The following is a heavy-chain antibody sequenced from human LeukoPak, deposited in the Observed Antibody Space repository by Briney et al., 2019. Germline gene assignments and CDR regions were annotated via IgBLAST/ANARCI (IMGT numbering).Heavy chain of an antibody. CDR2: ISHSGNT. D-gene: IGHD6-13*01. CDR3: ASQADGPGGFDY. CDR1: GYSISSGYY. V-gene: IGHV4-38-2*02. J-gene: IGHJ4*02. Sequence: PSETLSLTCTVSGYSISSGYYWGWIRQPPGKGLEWIGSISHSGNTYYSPSLKSRVTISVDTSKNQFSLNLSSVTAADTALYYCASQADGPGGFDYWGQGTLVTVSS.